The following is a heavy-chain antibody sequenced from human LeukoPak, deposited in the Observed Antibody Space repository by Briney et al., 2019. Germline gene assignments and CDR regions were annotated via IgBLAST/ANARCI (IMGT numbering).Heavy chain of an antibody. Sequence: GSLRLSCAASGFTFSSYSMNWVRQAPGKGLDWVAVISSDGTIKRYADSVKGRFTISRDNAKNSLYLQMNSLRAEDTAVYYCARDGGFGDPFDPWGQGTLVTVSS. CDR1: GFTFSSYS. V-gene: IGHV3-30*03. D-gene: IGHD3-10*01. CDR2: ISSDGTIK. J-gene: IGHJ5*02. CDR3: ARDGGFGDPFDP.